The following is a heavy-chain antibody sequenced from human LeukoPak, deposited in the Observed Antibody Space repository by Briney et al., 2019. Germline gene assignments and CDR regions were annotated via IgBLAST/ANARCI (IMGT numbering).Heavy chain of an antibody. J-gene: IGHJ4*02. Sequence: GGSLRLSCAASGFTFSSFLMHWVRQVPGKGLVWVSRINLDGSSAVYADSVKGRFTISRDNAKNTLFLQMNSLRAEDTAVYYCAKEALITMIVVEIDYWGQGTLVTVSS. CDR2: INLDGSSA. D-gene: IGHD3-22*01. CDR1: GFTFSSFL. CDR3: AKEALITMIVVEIDY. V-gene: IGHV3-74*01.